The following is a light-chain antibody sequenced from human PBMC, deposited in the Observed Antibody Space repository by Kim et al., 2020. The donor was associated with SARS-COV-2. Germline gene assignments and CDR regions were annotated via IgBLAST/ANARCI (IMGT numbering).Light chain of an antibody. CDR1: NIGSKS. CDR2: YDS. J-gene: IGLJ2*01. Sequence: ARGKRARITCWGKNIGSKSGHWNRQEPGQAPVLVIYYDSDQPSGIPERFSGSNSGNTATLTISRVEAGDEADYYCQVWDSSSDHVVFGGGTKVTVL. CDR3: QVWDSSSDHVV. V-gene: IGLV3-21*04.